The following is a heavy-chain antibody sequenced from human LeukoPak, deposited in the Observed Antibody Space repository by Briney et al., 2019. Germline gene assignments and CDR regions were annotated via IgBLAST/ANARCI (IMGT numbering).Heavy chain of an antibody. CDR3: ARGVMVRGVIPVPFDY. CDR1: GYTFTSYG. CDR2: ISAYNGNT. J-gene: IGHJ4*02. Sequence: GASVEVSCKASGYTFTSYGISWVRQAPGQGLEWMGWISAYNGNTNYAQKLQGRVTMTTDTSTSTAYMELRSLRSDDTAVYYCARGVMVRGVIPVPFDYWGQGTLVTVSS. V-gene: IGHV1-18*04. D-gene: IGHD3-10*01.